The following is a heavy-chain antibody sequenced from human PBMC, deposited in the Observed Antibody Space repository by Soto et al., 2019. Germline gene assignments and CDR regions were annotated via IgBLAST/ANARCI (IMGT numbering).Heavy chain of an antibody. V-gene: IGHV1-3*01. D-gene: IGHD3-10*01. Sequence: QVQLVQSGAEVKKPGASVKVSCKASGYTFTSYAMHWVRQAPGQRLEWMGWINAGNGNTKYSQKFQGRVTITRDTSASTADMELSSLRSEDTAVYYCARDIWCGEPPGGAGMHWGQGTLVTVSS. CDR3: ARDIWCGEPPGGAGMH. CDR2: INAGNGNT. CDR1: GYTFTSYA. J-gene: IGHJ4*02.